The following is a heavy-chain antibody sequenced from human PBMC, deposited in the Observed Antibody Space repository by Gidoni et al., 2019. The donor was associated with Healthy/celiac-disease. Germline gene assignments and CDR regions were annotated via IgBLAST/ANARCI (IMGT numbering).Heavy chain of an antibody. V-gene: IGHV4-34*01. CDR2: INHSGST. CDR1: GWSFSVYY. CDR3: ARGGRREKMVGATYYFDY. Sequence: QVQLQQLVAGLLKPSETLSLTCAVYGWSFSVYYWSWIRQPPGKGLEWIGEINHSGSTNYNPSLKSRVTISVETSKNQFSRKLSYVTAADTAVYYCARGGRREKMVGATYYFDYWGQGTLVTVSS. D-gene: IGHD1-26*01. J-gene: IGHJ4*02.